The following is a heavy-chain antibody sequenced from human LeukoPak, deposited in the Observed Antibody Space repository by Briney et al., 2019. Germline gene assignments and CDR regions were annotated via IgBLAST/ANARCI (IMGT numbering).Heavy chain of an antibody. V-gene: IGHV1-69-2*01. CDR2: VDPEDGET. D-gene: IGHD6-19*01. CDR1: GYTFTDYY. J-gene: IGHJ4*02. Sequence: ASVKVSCKVSGYTFTDYYMHWVQQAPGKGLEWMGLVDPEDGETIYAEKFQGRVTITADTSTDTAYMELSSLSSEDTAVYYCAAVAGTFDYWGQGTLVTVSS. CDR3: AAVAGTFDY.